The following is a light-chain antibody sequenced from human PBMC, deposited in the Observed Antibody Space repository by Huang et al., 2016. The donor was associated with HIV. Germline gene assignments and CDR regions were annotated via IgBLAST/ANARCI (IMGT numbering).Light chain of an antibody. V-gene: IGKV1-39*01. CDR1: QRISSY. J-gene: IGKJ1*01. Sequence: DIQMTQSPSSLSASVGDRVTITCRASQRISSYLNWYQQKPGKAPKLLIYAASSLQSGVPSRFSGSGSGTEYTLTIRSLQPEDFAIYHCQQSYGTPWTFGQGTKVEIK. CDR3: QQSYGTPWT. CDR2: AAS.